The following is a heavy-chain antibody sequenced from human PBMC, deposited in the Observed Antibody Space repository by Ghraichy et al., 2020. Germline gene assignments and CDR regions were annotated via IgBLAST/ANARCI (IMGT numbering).Heavy chain of an antibody. CDR1: GGSISSSSYY. Sequence: SETLSLTCTVSGGSISSSSYYWGWIRQPPGKGLEWIGSIHYSGSTYYNPSLKSRVTVSVDTSKNQFSLKLTSVTAAETAVYYCARHRTLVGATTVWFDPWGQGTLVTVSS. CDR2: IHYSGST. V-gene: IGHV4-39*01. CDR3: ARHRTLVGATTVWFDP. D-gene: IGHD1-26*01. J-gene: IGHJ5*02.